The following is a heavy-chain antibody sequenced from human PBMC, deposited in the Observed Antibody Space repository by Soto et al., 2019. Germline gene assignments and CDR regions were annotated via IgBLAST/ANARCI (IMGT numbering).Heavy chain of an antibody. J-gene: IGHJ4*02. CDR2: IYYSGST. CDR1: GGSTGSHY. D-gene: IGHD3-22*01. Sequence: SETLSLTCTVSGGSTGSHYGSWIRQPPGKGLEWIGSIYYSGSTNYNPSLKSRVTLSIDTSKNQFSLRLSSVTAADTAVYYCARQYYYDSSAYYAYFDYWGQGTLVTV. CDR3: ARQYYYDSSAYYAYFDY. V-gene: IGHV4-59*08.